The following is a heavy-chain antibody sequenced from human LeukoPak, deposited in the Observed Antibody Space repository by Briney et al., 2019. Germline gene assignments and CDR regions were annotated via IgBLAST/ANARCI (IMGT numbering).Heavy chain of an antibody. CDR3: ALDARGDGYNEGFFDY. V-gene: IGHV3-48*04. J-gene: IGHJ4*02. CDR2: IDLSGSTL. CDR1: GFTFSSYT. D-gene: IGHD5-24*01. Sequence: GSLRLSCAASGFTFSSYTMNWVRQAPGKGLEWVSYIDLSGSTLYYVDSVKGRFTISRDNAKNSLYLQMNSLRAEDTAVYYCALDARGDGYNEGFFDYWGQGTLVTVSS.